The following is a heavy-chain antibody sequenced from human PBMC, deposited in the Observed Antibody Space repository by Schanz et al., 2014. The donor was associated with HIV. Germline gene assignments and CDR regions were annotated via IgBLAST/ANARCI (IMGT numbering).Heavy chain of an antibody. J-gene: IGHJ5*02. CDR2: ISYDGSNK. Sequence: QVQLVESGGGVVQPGRSLRLSCAASGFTFSSYGMHWVRQAPGKGLEWVAVISYDGSNKYYADSVKGRFTISRDNSKNTLYLQMNSLRVEDTAVYYCTGGLYYDSVPLDPWGQGTLVTVSS. D-gene: IGHD3-22*01. V-gene: IGHV3-30*03. CDR1: GFTFSSYG. CDR3: TGGLYYDSVPLDP.